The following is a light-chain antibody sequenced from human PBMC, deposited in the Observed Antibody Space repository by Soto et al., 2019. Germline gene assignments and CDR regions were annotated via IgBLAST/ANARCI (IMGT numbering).Light chain of an antibody. V-gene: IGKV1-8*01. J-gene: IGKJ4*01. CDR2: AAS. CDR3: QQYYSYLALT. CDR1: QGIGSY. Sequence: AIRMTQSPSSLSASTGDRVTITCRASQGIGSYLAWYQQKPGKAPKLLIYAASTLQSGVPSRFSGSGSGTDFTLTISCLQSEDLATYYCQQYYSYLALTFGGGTKVEIK.